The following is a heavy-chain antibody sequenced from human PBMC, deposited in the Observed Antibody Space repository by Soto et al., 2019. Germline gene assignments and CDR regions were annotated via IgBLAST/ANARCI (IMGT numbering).Heavy chain of an antibody. CDR3: ARDYGDYYDSSGYLDY. CDR1: GYTFTSYG. Sequence: ASVKVSCTASGYTFTSYGISWVRQAPGQGLEWMGWISAYNGNTNYAQKLQGRVTMTTDTSTSTAYMELRSLRSDDTAVYYCARDYGDYYDSSGYLDYWGQGTPVTVSS. D-gene: IGHD3-22*01. CDR2: ISAYNGNT. V-gene: IGHV1-18*01. J-gene: IGHJ4*02.